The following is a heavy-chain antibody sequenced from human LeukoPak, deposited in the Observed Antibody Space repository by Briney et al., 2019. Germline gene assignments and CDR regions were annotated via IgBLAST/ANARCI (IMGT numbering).Heavy chain of an antibody. J-gene: IGHJ4*02. V-gene: IGHV3-23*01. Sequence: GGSLRLSCAPSACTASSNYMSWVRQAPGEGLEWVSAISGDGGNTYCADDVMGRFTMSRDTSKSTLYLQMNNLRAEDTAVYFCAKTVSGSHSYQGGDYWGQGTLVFVSS. CDR2: ISGDGGNT. CDR3: AKTVSGSHSYQGGDY. D-gene: IGHD3-16*02. CDR1: ACTASSNY.